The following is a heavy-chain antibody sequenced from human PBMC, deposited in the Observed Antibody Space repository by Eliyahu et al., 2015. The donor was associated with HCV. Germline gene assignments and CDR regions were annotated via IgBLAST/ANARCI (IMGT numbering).Heavy chain of an antibody. V-gene: IGHV4-34*01. D-gene: IGHD5-12*01. CDR3: ARVGYAGGHRQGDY. CDR1: GGSFSGYY. J-gene: IGHJ4*02. CDR2: INHCGST. Sequence: QVQLQQWGAGLLKPSETLSLTCAVYGGSFSGYYWSWIRQPPGKGLEWIGEINHCGSTHYNPSLKSRVTISVDTSKNQFSLKLSSVTAADTAVYYCARVGYAGGHRQGDYWGQGTLVTVSS.